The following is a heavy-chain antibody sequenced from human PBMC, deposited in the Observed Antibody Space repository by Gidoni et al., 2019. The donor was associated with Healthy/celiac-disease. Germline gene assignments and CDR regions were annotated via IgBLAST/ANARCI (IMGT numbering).Heavy chain of an antibody. D-gene: IGHD1-26*01. CDR1: GSTFTSYA. CDR2: TNTNTGNP. Sequence: QVQLVQSGSELKKPGASVKVSCKASGSTFTSYAMNWVRQAPGQGLEWMGWTNTNTGNPTYAQGFTGRFVFSLDTSVSTAYLQISSLKAEDTAVYYCARGHYSGLWELLTSDYWGQGTLVTVSS. CDR3: ARGHYSGLWELLTSDY. J-gene: IGHJ4*02. V-gene: IGHV7-4-1*02.